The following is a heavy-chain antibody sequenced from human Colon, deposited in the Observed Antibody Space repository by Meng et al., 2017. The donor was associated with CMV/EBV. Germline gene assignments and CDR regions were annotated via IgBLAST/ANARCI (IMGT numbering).Heavy chain of an antibody. J-gene: IGHJ4*02. V-gene: IGHV1-18*01. CDR1: GYTFTSYG. CDR2: ISGYNANT. D-gene: IGHD1-26*01. Sequence: ASVKVSCKASGYTFTSYGISWVRQAPGQGLEWLGWISGYNANTDYAQSVQGRVTMTTDTPTNTVYMELRSLRSDDTAIYYCARDRTYSGTYSRGDYWGQGTLVTVS. CDR3: ARDRTYSGTYSRGDY.